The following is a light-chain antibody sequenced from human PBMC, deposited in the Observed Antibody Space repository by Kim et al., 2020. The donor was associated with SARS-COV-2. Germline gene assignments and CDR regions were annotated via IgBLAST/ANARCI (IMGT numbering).Light chain of an antibody. Sequence: VLTQPSSLSASPGTSASLTCTLRSGINVGAYRIYWYQRKPGSPPQYLLRYNSDLDKQQGSGVPSRFSGSKDASANAGILLISGLQSEDEADYYCMIWHNSAVVFGGGTQLTVL. V-gene: IGLV5-45*03. CDR3: MIWHNSAVV. CDR1: SGINVGAYR. CDR2: YNSDLDK. J-gene: IGLJ2*01.